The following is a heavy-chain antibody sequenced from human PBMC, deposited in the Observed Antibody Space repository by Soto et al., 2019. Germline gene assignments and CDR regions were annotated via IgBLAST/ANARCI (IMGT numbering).Heavy chain of an antibody. Sequence: QVQLVQSGAEVKKPGASVKVSCKASGYTFTSYHINWVRQATGQGLEWMGWMNPNSGNTGYAQKFQGRVTMTRNTSISTAFMELSSLRSEDTAVYYCARKGGSRRANWFDPWGQGTLVTVSS. CDR3: ARKGGSRRANWFDP. CDR1: GYTFTSYH. V-gene: IGHV1-8*01. D-gene: IGHD6-13*01. J-gene: IGHJ5*02. CDR2: MNPNSGNT.